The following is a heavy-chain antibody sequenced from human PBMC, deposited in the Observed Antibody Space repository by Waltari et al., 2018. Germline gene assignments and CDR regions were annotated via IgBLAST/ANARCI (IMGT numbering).Heavy chain of an antibody. Sequence: EVQLVESGGGLVQPGGSLRLSCAASGFTFSSYEMNWVRQAPGKGLEWVSYISSSGSTRYYADSVKGRFTISRDNAKNSLYLQMNSLRAEDTAVYYCARERRGYSSGSDYWGQGTLVTVSS. V-gene: IGHV3-48*03. CDR1: GFTFSSYE. CDR3: ARERRGYSSGSDY. J-gene: IGHJ4*02. CDR2: ISSSGSTR. D-gene: IGHD5-18*01.